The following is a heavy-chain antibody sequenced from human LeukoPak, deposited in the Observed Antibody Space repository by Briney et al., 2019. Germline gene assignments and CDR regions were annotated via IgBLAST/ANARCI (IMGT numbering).Heavy chain of an antibody. V-gene: IGHV4-61*01. J-gene: IGHJ5*02. D-gene: IGHD3-22*01. CDR3: ARSLYDSSGYYPGWFDP. CDR1: GGSISSSSYY. CDR2: ISYIGST. Sequence: SETLSLTCTVSGGSISSSSYYWSWIRQPPGKGLEWIGSISYIGSTSYNPSLKSRVTISLDTSKNQFSLKLSSVTAADTALYYCARSLYDSSGYYPGWFDPWGQGTLVTVSS.